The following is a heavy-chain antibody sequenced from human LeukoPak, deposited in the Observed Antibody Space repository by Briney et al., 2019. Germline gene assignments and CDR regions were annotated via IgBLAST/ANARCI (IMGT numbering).Heavy chain of an antibody. CDR1: GFTFSSYA. CDR2: ISATGGST. CDR3: ARDGPYSSSATHPP. V-gene: IGHV3-23*01. D-gene: IGHD6-6*01. J-gene: IGHJ5*02. Sequence: PGGSLRLSCTASGFTFSSYAMSWVRQAPGKGLEWVSAISATGGSTYYADSVKGRFTISRDNAKNSLYLQMDSLRAEDTAVYHCARDGPYSSSATHPPWGQGTLVTVSS.